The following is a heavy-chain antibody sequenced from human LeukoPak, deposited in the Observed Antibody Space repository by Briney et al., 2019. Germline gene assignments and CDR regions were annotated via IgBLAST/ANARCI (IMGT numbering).Heavy chain of an antibody. CDR3: TRDRGSSTLGDY. CDR1: GFTFCDYA. CDR2: IRSKAFGETA. Sequence: GGSLRLSCTVSGFTFCDYAINWVRQAPGKGLEWVGFIRSKAFGETAEYAASVKGRLTISRDDSKSIAYLQMNSLKTEDTAVYYCTRDRGSSTLGDYWGQGTLVTVSS. V-gene: IGHV3-49*04. J-gene: IGHJ4*02. D-gene: IGHD7-27*01.